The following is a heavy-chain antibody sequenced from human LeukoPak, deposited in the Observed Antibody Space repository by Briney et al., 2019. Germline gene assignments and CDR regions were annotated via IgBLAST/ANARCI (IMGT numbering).Heavy chain of an antibody. CDR3: ARDPAVTTGWYFDY. V-gene: IGHV3-30-3*01. D-gene: IGHD3-3*01. J-gene: IGHJ4*02. CDR2: ISYDGSNK. Sequence: GRSLRLSCAASGFTFSSYAMHWVRQAPGKGLEWVAVISYDGSNKYYADSVKGRFTISRDSSKNTLYLQMNSLRPEDTAVYYCARDPAVTTGWYFDYWGQGTLVTVSS. CDR1: GFTFSSYA.